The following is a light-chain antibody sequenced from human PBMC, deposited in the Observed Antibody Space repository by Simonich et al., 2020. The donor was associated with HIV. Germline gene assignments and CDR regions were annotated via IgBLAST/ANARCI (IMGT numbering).Light chain of an antibody. CDR3: QQYNNWPSPFT. J-gene: IGKJ3*01. CDR2: DAS. CDR1: QGISNS. Sequence: DIQMTQSPSSLSASVGDRVSITCRASQGISNSLAWYQQKPGKAPKLLLYDASRLESGVPSRFSGSGSGTDYTLTISSMQSEDFAVYYCQQYNNWPSPFTFGPGTKVDIK. V-gene: IGKV1-NL1*01.